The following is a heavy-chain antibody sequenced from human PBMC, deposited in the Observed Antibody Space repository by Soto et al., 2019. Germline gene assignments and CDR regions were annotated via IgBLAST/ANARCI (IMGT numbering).Heavy chain of an antibody. CDR2: ISSSGSTI. CDR3: ARERAAYYYDSSGYYFDY. D-gene: IGHD3-22*01. Sequence: GGSLRLSCAASGFTLSSYAMNWVRQAPGKGLEWVSYISSSGSTIYYADSVKGRFTISRDNAKNSLYLQMNSLRAEDTAVYYCARERAAYYYDSSGYYFDYWGQGTLVTVSS. CDR1: GFTLSSYA. J-gene: IGHJ4*02. V-gene: IGHV3-48*03.